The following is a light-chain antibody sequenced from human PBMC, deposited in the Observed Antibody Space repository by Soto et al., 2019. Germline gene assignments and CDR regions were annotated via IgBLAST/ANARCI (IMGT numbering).Light chain of an antibody. CDR2: EVS. Sequence: QSALTQPPSASGSPGQSVTISCAGTSSDVGGFHYVSWYQQHPGKAPKLMIYEVSKRPSGVPDRFSGSKSGNTASLTVSGLQAEDEADYYCSSYAGNNQEFDVVFGGGTKLTVL. V-gene: IGLV2-8*01. CDR1: SSDVGGFHY. CDR3: SSYAGNNQEFDVV. J-gene: IGLJ2*01.